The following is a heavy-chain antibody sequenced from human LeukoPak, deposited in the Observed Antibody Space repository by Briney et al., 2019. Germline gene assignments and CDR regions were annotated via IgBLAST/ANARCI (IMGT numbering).Heavy chain of an antibody. J-gene: IGHJ4*02. Sequence: SETLSLICSVSGDSITTTTYYWAWIRQSPGKGLEWIGSTYKTGSSYYSPSLKSRVTVSIDTSKNQFSLKMKSVTAADTAVYYCARQRGEMATPYFDHWGQGALVTVSS. CDR3: ARQRGEMATPYFDH. CDR1: GDSITTTTYY. V-gene: IGHV4-39*07. D-gene: IGHD5-24*01. CDR2: TYKTGSS.